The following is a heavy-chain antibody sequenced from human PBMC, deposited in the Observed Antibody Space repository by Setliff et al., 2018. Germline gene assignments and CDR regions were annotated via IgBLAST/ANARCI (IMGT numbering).Heavy chain of an antibody. CDR3: ARHGRYTGTYADAFDI. CDR2: FCFGENT. D-gene: IGHD1-26*01. J-gene: IGHJ3*02. Sequence: TSETLSLTCTVSGGSISSHGFYWGWIRQPAGEGLEWIGSFCFGENTHYNPSLKSRLTISVDTSKTQFSLQLSSVTAADTAVYYCARHGRYTGTYADAFDIWGQGTMVTVSS. CDR1: GGSISSHGFY. V-gene: IGHV4-39*01.